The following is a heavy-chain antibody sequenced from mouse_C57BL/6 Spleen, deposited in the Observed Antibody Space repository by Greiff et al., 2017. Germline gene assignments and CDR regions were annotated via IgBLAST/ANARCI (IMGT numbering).Heavy chain of an antibody. CDR2: INPYNGGT. D-gene: IGHD1-1*01. Sequence: SGPVLVKPGASVKMSCKASGYTFTDYYMNWVKQSHGKSLEWIGVINPYNGGTSYNQKFKGKATLTVDKSSSTAYMELNSLTSEDSAVYYCARRGYYYGSSYRYFDVWGTGTTVTVSS. V-gene: IGHV1-19*01. J-gene: IGHJ1*03. CDR3: ARRGYYYGSSYRYFDV. CDR1: GYTFTDYY.